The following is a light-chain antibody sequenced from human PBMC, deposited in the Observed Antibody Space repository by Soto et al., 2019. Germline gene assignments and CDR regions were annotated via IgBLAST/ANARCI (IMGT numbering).Light chain of an antibody. CDR2: GAS. CDR3: QQRSNWPL. Sequence: EIILTQSPDILSVSAGETVILSCRASQSVGSNLAWYQHKPGQAPRLLVHGASTRATGVPARFRGSGSGTDFSLTISSLQSDDFAVYYCQQRSNWPLFGGGTKVEIE. J-gene: IGKJ4*01. CDR1: QSVGSN. V-gene: IGKV3-15*01.